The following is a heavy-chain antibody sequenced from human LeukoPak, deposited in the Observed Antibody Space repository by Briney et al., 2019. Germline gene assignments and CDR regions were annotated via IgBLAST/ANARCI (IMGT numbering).Heavy chain of an antibody. V-gene: IGHV3-23*01. CDR2: ISGSGGST. CDR3: ARDLYSSGLYYFDY. Sequence: TGGSLRLSCAASGFTFSSYAMSWVRQAPGKGLEWVSAISGSGGSTYYADSVKGRFTISRDNAKNSLYLQMNSLRAEDTAVYYCARDLYSSGLYYFDYWGQGTLVTVSS. CDR1: GFTFSSYA. D-gene: IGHD6-19*01. J-gene: IGHJ4*02.